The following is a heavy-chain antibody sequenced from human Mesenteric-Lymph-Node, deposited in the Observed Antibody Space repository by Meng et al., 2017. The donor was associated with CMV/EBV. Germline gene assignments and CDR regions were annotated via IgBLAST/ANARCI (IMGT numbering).Heavy chain of an antibody. J-gene: IGHJ3*02. D-gene: IGHD2-2*02. CDR3: ARDFGVVVADAIWYGFDI. V-gene: IGHV1-18*01. CDR1: GYIFRNYG. CDR2: ISAYNGNT. Sequence: GESLKISCKASGYIFRNYGISWVRQAPGQGLEWMGWISAYNGNTNYAQKLQGRVTMTTDTFTSTAYMELRSLRSDDTALYYCARDFGVVVADAIWYGFDIWGQGTMVTVSS.